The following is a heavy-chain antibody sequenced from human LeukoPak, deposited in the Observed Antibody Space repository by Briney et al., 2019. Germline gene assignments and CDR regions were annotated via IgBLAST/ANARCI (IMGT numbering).Heavy chain of an antibody. J-gene: IGHJ5*02. CDR3: ARDHSIDDKSWWLDP. Sequence: ASVKVSCKTSGDTFTRNWMHWIRQGPGQGLEWMGVINPTGDYTMYAQKFQGRVIVTRDMSSNTDYMELGSLRSDDTAGYYCARDHSIDDKSWWLDPWGQGTLVNGS. CDR2: INPTGDYT. V-gene: IGHV1-46*01. D-gene: IGHD1-1*01. CDR1: GDTFTRNW.